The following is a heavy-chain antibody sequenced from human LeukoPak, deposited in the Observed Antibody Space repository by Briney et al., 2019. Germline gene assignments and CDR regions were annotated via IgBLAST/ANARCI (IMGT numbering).Heavy chain of an antibody. CDR1: GFTFSSDG. CDR3: AKSGDGYRFDY. Sequence: PGGSLRLSCAASGFTFSSDGMHWVRQAPGKGLEWVAFIRHDGSKKYYADFVKGRFTTSRDNSKNTLDLQMNSLRPEDTAVYYCAKSGDGYRFDYWGQGTLVTVSS. CDR2: IRHDGSKK. J-gene: IGHJ4*02. V-gene: IGHV3-30*02. D-gene: IGHD5-24*01.